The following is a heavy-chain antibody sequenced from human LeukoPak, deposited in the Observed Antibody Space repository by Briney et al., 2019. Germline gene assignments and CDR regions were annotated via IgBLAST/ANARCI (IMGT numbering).Heavy chain of an antibody. CDR2: ICSGGNT. J-gene: IGHJ3*02. Sequence: PGGSLRLSCTVSGFTVSSNSMSWVRQAPGKGLEWVSFICSGGNTHYSDSVKGRFTISRDNSKNTLYLQMNSLRAEDTAVYYCARPHLTTDYYDSRGRSFDIWGQGTMVTVSS. D-gene: IGHD3-22*01. CDR3: ARPHLTTDYYDSRGRSFDI. V-gene: IGHV3-53*01. CDR1: GFTVSSNS.